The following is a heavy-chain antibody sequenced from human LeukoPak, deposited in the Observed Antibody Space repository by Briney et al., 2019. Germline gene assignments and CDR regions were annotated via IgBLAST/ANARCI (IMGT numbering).Heavy chain of an antibody. Sequence: PSETLSLTCTVSGGSISSYYWSWIRQPAGKGLERIGRIYTSGSTNYNPSLKSRVTMSVDTSKNQFSLKLSSVTAADTAVYYCARASGGYPYYYYGMDVWGQGTTVTVSS. CDR1: GGSISSYY. V-gene: IGHV4-4*07. J-gene: IGHJ6*02. D-gene: IGHD5-12*01. CDR2: IYTSGST. CDR3: ARASGGYPYYYYGMDV.